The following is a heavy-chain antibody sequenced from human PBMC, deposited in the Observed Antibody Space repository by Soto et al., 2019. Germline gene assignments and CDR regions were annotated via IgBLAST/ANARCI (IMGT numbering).Heavy chain of an antibody. CDR3: AGGITIFGVVPG. CDR1: GYTFTSYD. CDR2: MNPSSGNT. J-gene: IGHJ4*02. Sequence: QVQLVQSGAEVKKPGASVKVSCKASGYTFTSYDINWVRQATGQGLEWMGWMNPSSGNTGYAQKFQGRVTMTRNTAISTAYMELSSLRSEDTAVYYCAGGITIFGVVPGWGQGTLVTVSS. D-gene: IGHD3-3*01. V-gene: IGHV1-8*01.